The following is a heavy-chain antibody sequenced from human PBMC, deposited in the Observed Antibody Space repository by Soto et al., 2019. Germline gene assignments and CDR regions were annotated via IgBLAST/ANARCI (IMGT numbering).Heavy chain of an antibody. CDR2: ISYDGSNK. Sequence: GGSLRLSCAASGFTFSSYAMHWVRQAPGKGLEWVAVISYDGSNKYYADSVKGRFTISRDNSKNTLYLQMNSLRAEDTAVYYCGGGYGAPPHYYYGMDVWGQGTTVTVSS. CDR3: GGGYGAPPHYYYGMDV. CDR1: GFTFSSYA. J-gene: IGHJ6*02. V-gene: IGHV3-30-3*01. D-gene: IGHD5-12*01.